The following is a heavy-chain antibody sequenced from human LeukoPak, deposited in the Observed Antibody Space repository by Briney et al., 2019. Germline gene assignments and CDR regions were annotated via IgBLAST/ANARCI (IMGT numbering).Heavy chain of an antibody. CDR1: GYTFTSYA. V-gene: IGHV1-3*01. CDR3: ARDPLRFLEWFWFDP. D-gene: IGHD3-3*01. Sequence: ASVKVSCKASGYTFTSYAMHWVRQAPGQRLEWMGWINAGNGNTKYSQKFQGRVTITRDISASTAYMELSSLRSEDTAVYYCARDPLRFLEWFWFDPWGQGTLVTVSS. CDR2: INAGNGNT. J-gene: IGHJ5*02.